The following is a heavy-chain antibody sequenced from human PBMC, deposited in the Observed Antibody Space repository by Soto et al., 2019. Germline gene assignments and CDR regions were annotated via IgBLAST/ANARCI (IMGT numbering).Heavy chain of an antibody. CDR3: ARAARGDIVVVPAAMHPDY. Sequence: GGSLRLSCAASGFTFSSYSMNWVRQAPGKGLEWVSSISSSSSYIYYADSVKGRFTISRDNAKNSLYLQMNSLRAEDTAVYYCARAARGDIVVVPAAMHPDYWGQGTLVTVSS. CDR2: ISSSSSYI. D-gene: IGHD2-2*01. J-gene: IGHJ4*02. V-gene: IGHV3-21*01. CDR1: GFTFSSYS.